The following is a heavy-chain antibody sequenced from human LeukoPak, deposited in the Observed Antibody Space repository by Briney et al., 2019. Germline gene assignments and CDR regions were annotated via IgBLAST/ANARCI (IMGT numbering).Heavy chain of an antibody. CDR2: ISGSGGST. CDR3: AREEVATHFNWFDP. Sequence: PGGSLRLSCAASGFTVSSYAMIWVRQAPGKGLEGVSAISGSGGSTYYADSGKGRFTISRDNSKNTLYLQMNSLRAEDTAVYYCAREEVATHFNWFDPWGQGTLVTVSS. D-gene: IGHD5-12*01. V-gene: IGHV3-23*01. CDR1: GFTVSSYA. J-gene: IGHJ5*02.